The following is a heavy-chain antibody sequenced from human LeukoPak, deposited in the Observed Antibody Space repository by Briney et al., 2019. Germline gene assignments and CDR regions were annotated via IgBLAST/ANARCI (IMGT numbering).Heavy chain of an antibody. Sequence: GASVKVSYKASGYTFTGYYMHWVRQAPGQGLEWMGWINPNSGGTNYAQKFQGRVTMTRDTSISTAYMELSRLRSDDTAVYYCARGGSYDILTGYCDYWGQGTLVTVSS. CDR1: GYTFTGYY. CDR2: INPNSGGT. J-gene: IGHJ4*02. D-gene: IGHD3-9*01. V-gene: IGHV1-2*02. CDR3: ARGGSYDILTGYCDY.